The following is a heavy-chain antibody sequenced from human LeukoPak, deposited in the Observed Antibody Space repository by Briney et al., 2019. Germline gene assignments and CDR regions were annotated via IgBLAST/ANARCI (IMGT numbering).Heavy chain of an antibody. Sequence: VASVKVSCKASGYTFTSYAMHWVRQAPGQRLEWMGWINAGNGNTKYSQKFQGRVTITADESTSTAYMELSSLRSEDTAVYYCARHPSPYAYDSSGYYLYYYYYYGMDVWGQGTTVTVSS. J-gene: IGHJ6*02. D-gene: IGHD3-22*01. V-gene: IGHV1-3*01. CDR2: INAGNGNT. CDR3: ARHPSPYAYDSSGYYLYYYYYYGMDV. CDR1: GYTFTSYA.